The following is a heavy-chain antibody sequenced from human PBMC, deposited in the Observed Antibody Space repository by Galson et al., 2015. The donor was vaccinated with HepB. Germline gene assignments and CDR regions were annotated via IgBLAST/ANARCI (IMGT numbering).Heavy chain of an antibody. V-gene: IGHV3-30*04. D-gene: IGHD6-19*01. CDR2: ISYDGSNK. CDR1: GFTFSSYA. J-gene: IGHJ3*02. Sequence: SLRLSCAASGFTFSSYAMHWVRQAPGKGLEWVAVISYDGSNKYYADSVKGRFTISRDNSKNTLYLQMNSLRAEDTAVYYCARAGGSGWYYGDAFDIWGQGTMVTVSS. CDR3: ARAGGSGWYYGDAFDI.